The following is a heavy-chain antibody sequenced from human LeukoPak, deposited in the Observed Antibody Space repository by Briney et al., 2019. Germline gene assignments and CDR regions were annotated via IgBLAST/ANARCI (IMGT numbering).Heavy chain of an antibody. CDR1: GFTFSSYA. Sequence: GGSLRLSCAASGFTFSSYAMSWVRQAPGKGLEWVSVKGRFTISRDNAKNSLYLQMNSLRAEDTAVYYCARDRGIVGTTGYYYMDVWGKGTTVTVSS. D-gene: IGHD1-26*01. V-gene: IGHV3-21*05. J-gene: IGHJ6*03. CDR3: ARDRGIVGTTGYYYMDV.